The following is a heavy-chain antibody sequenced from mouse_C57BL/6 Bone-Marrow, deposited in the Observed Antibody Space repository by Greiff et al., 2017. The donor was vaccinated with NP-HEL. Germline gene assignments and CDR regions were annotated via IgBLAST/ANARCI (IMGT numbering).Heavy chain of an antibody. D-gene: IGHD2-2*01. V-gene: IGHV1-18*01. CDR2: INPNNGGT. J-gene: IGHJ3*01. CDR3: AREWLRRECAY. CDR1: GYTFTDYN. Sequence: VQLQQSGPELVKPGASVKIPCKASGYTFTDYNMDWVKQSHGKSLEWIGDINPNNGGTIYNQKFKGKATLTVDKSSRAAYMELRSLTSEDTAVYYCAREWLRRECAYWGQGTLVTVSA.